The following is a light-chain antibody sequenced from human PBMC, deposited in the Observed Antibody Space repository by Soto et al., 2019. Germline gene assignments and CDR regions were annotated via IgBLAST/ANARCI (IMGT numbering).Light chain of an antibody. Sequence: EIGLTQSPGTLSLSPGERATLSCRASQSVSSSYLAWYQQKPGQAPRLRIYGVSTRATGTPDRFSGSGSGTDFTLTISRLEPEDFAVYYCQHYGSSPLTFGGGTKVEI. V-gene: IGKV3-20*01. CDR2: GVS. J-gene: IGKJ4*01. CDR1: QSVSSSY. CDR3: QHYGSSPLT.